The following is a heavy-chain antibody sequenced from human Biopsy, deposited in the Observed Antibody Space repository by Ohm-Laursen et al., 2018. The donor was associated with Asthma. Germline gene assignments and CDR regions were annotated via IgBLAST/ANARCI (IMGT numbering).Heavy chain of an antibody. V-gene: IGHV1-46*01. J-gene: IGHJ6*02. Sequence: ASVKVSCKASGYTFTSYYMHWVRQAPGQGLEWMGIINPSGGSTSYAQKFQGGVTFTADGSTSSAYMELSSLTSEDSAVYYCAREVSTVDYGYYYFAMDVWGQGTTVTVSS. CDR1: GYTFTSYY. D-gene: IGHD4-17*01. CDR3: AREVSTVDYGYYYFAMDV. CDR2: INPSGGST.